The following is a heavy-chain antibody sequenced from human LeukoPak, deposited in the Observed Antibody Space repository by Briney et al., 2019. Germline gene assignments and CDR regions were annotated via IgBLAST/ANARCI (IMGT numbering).Heavy chain of an antibody. J-gene: IGHJ6*03. D-gene: IGHD1-1*01. Sequence: SETLSLTCTVSGASISSYYWSWIRQSAGKGLEWIGRIHGSGNTNYNPSLKSRVTMSADTSKRHVSLNLRSVTAADTAVYYCARDWGWKSSYYNYYYMDVWGKGTTVTVSS. CDR1: GASISSYY. V-gene: IGHV4-4*07. CDR3: ARDWGWKSSYYNYYYMDV. CDR2: IHGSGNT.